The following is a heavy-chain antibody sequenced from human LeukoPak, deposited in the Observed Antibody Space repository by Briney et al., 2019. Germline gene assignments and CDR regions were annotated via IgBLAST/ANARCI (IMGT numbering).Heavy chain of an antibody. CDR3: ACTATYYDFWSGYSISSYFDY. Sequence: PSETLSLTCTVSGGSISSYYWSWIRQPAGKGLEWIGRIYTSGSTNYNPSLKSRVTMSVDTSKNQFSLKLSSVTAADTAVCYCACTATYYDFWSGYSISSYFDYWGQGTLVTVSS. V-gene: IGHV4-4*07. CDR2: IYTSGST. D-gene: IGHD3-3*01. CDR1: GGSISSYY. J-gene: IGHJ4*02.